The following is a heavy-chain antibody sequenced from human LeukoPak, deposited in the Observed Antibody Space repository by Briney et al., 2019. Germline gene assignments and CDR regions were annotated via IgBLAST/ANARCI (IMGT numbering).Heavy chain of an antibody. CDR3: ARVKVLRFLEWFLGF. CDR2: VYYSGSS. J-gene: IGHJ4*02. CDR1: GSSVSSDEYY. D-gene: IGHD3-3*01. Sequence: SQTLSLTCTVSGSSVSSDEYYWSWVRQHPGKGLEWIGYVYYSGSSYYIPSLESRVIMSVEVSKNQFSLELRSVTAADTAVYHCARVKVLRFLEWFLGFWGQGALVTVSS. V-gene: IGHV4-31*03.